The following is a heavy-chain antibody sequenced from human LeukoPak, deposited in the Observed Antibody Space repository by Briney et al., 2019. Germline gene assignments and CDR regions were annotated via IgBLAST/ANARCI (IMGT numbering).Heavy chain of an antibody. V-gene: IGHV3-7*01. D-gene: IGHD6-13*01. Sequence: GGSLRLSCAASGFIFSSHWMSGVRQAPGKGLEWLANIKQDGSEKYYVDSVKGRFTISRDNAKNSLYLQMNSLRAEDTAVYYCARPTRSAANDYWGQGTLVTVSS. CDR3: ARPTRSAANDY. CDR2: IKQDGSEK. CDR1: GFIFSSHW. J-gene: IGHJ4*02.